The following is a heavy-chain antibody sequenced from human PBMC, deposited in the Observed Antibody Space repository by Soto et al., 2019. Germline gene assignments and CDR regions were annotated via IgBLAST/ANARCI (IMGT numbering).Heavy chain of an antibody. CDR1: GGSISSGDYY. CDR2: INYSGST. Sequence: QVQLQESGPGLVKPSQTLSLTCTVSGGSISSGDYYWSWIRQPPGKGLEGIGSINYSGSTYYNPSLTSRVTISVNTSKNQFSLKLNSVTAADTAVYYCASRHSSPYFDYWGQGTLVTVSS. CDR3: ASRHSSPYFDY. J-gene: IGHJ4*02. V-gene: IGHV4-30-4*01. D-gene: IGHD6-13*01.